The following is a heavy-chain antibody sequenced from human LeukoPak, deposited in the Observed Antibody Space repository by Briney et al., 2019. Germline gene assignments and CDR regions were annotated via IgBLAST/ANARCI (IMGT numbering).Heavy chain of an antibody. D-gene: IGHD4-11*01. Sequence: PSETLSLTCTVSGGSIGSYYWSWIRQPAGKGLEWIGRIYTSGSTNYNPSLKSRVTMSVDTSKNQFSLKLSSVTAADTAVYYCAAMTPDYYYYYMDVWGKGTTVTVSS. CDR3: AAMTPDYYYYYMDV. CDR1: GGSIGSYY. V-gene: IGHV4-4*07. CDR2: IYTSGST. J-gene: IGHJ6*03.